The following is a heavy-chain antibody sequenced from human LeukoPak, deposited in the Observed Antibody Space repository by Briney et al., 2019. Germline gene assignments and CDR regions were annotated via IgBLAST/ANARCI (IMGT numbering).Heavy chain of an antibody. D-gene: IGHD2-8*02. CDR3: ARRVGYAFDY. J-gene: IGHJ4*02. CDR1: GGSISSSNYY. Sequence: PSETLSLTCTVSGGSISSSNYYWGWIRQPPGKGLEWIGSIYHSGSTYYNPSLKSRVTISVDTSKNQFSLKLSSVTAADTAVYYCARRVGYAFDYWGQGTLVTVSS. CDR2: IYHSGST. V-gene: IGHV4-39*01.